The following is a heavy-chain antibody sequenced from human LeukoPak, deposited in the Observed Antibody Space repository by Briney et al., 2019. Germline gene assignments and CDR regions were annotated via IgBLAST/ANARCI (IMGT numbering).Heavy chain of an antibody. Sequence: GGSLRLSCAAYGFTFSSYDMHWVRQATGKGLEWVSAIGTAGDTYYPGSVKGRFTISRENAKNSLYLQMNSLRAGDTAVYYCARRESTYYDILTGYYSAFDIWGQGTMVTVSS. CDR2: IGTAGDT. J-gene: IGHJ3*02. CDR3: ARRESTYYDILTGYYSAFDI. D-gene: IGHD3-9*01. CDR1: GFTFSSYD. V-gene: IGHV3-13*01.